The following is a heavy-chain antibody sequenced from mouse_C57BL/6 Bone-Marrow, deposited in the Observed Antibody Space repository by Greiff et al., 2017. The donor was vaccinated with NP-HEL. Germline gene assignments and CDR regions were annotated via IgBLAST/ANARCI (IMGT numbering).Heavy chain of an antibody. CDR2: ISNLAYSI. CDR3: ARGEYGYDWFAY. V-gene: IGHV5-15*01. Sequence: EVQLVESGGGLVQPGGSLKLSCAASGFTFSDYGMAWVRQAPRKGPEWVAFISNLAYSIYYADTVTGRFTISRENANNTLYLEMSSLRSEDTAMYYCARGEYGYDWFAYWGQGTLVTVSA. D-gene: IGHD2-2*01. CDR1: GFTFSDYG. J-gene: IGHJ3*01.